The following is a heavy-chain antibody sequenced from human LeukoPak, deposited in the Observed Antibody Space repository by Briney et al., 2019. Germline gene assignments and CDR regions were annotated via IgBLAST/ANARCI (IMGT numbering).Heavy chain of an antibody. CDR3: TRAGRLGYSSAWVASPRIYHYKDA. D-gene: IGHD6-19*01. CDR1: GFPFSSYA. Sequence: PGGSLRLSCGGSGFPFSSYAMGWVRQAPGKGLEWVSGIRGSGGSTEYADSVKGRFTISRDNTKNTLFLQMNSLTVEDTAVYYCTRAGRLGYSSAWVASPRIYHYKDAWGKGTTVIVSS. V-gene: IGHV3-23*01. CDR2: IRGSGGST. J-gene: IGHJ6*04.